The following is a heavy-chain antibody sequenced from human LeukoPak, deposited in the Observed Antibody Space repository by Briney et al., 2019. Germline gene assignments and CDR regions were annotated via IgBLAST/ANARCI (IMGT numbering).Heavy chain of an antibody. D-gene: IGHD3-22*01. Sequence: PSETLSLTCTVSGGSIISHYWSWIRQPPGKGLEWIGYISYAGSTNYNPSLKSRVTISVDTSKNQFSLTLSSVTAADTGVYYCARRSDYYDSTGYYYFDYWGQGTLVSVSS. CDR1: GGSIISHY. V-gene: IGHV4-59*08. CDR3: ARRSDYYDSTGYYYFDY. J-gene: IGHJ4*02. CDR2: ISYAGST.